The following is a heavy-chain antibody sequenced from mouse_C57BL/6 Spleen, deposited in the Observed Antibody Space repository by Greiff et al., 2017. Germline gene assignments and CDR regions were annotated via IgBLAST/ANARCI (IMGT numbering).Heavy chain of an antibody. CDR3: AKLGSGYAMDY. J-gene: IGHJ4*01. Sequence: QVQLKQSGPGLVAPSQSLSIPCTVSGFSFTRYGVAWVRQPPGKGLEWLGVIWGGGSPNYNSALMSRLSISKDNSKSHVFLKMHSLQADDTAMYDCAKLGSGYAMDYWGQGTSVTVSS. D-gene: IGHD3-2*02. CDR1: GFSFTRYG. V-gene: IGHV2-9*01. CDR2: IWGGGSP.